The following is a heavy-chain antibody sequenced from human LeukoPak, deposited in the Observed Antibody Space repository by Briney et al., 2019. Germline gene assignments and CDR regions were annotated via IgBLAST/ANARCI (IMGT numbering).Heavy chain of an antibody. V-gene: IGHV1-24*01. J-gene: IGHJ4*02. CDR1: GYTLTELS. Sequence: APVKVSCKVSGYTLTELSMHWVPQAPGKGLEWIGGFDPEDGQTIYAQKFQGRVTMTEDTSTDTAYMELSSLRSEDTAVYYCATVGTTVVLWRVFDYWGQGTLVTVSS. CDR2: FDPEDGQT. D-gene: IGHD4-23*01. CDR3: ATVGTTVVLWRVFDY.